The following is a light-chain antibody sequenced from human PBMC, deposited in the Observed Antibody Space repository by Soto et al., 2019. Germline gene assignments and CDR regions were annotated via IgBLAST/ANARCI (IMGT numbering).Light chain of an antibody. CDR2: GAS. Sequence: EIVMTQSPGTLSLSPGERATLSCRASQRVSRSYLAWYQQKPGQAPRLLIYGASSRATGIPDRFSGSGSGTDFTLPISRLETEDFAVYYCQQSPPAWTFGQGNKVEIK. V-gene: IGKV3-20*01. CDR1: QRVSRSY. J-gene: IGKJ1*01. CDR3: QQSPPAWT.